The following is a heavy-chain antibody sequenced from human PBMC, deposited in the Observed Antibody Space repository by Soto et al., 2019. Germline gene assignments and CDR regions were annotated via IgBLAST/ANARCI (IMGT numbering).Heavy chain of an antibody. V-gene: IGHV3-48*01. CDR1: GFTFSSYI. D-gene: IGHD2-15*01. Sequence: GGSLILSCAASGFTFSSYIMNWVRQAPGKGVGWVSYISSSSSTIYYADSVKGRFTISRDNAKNSLYLQMNSLRAEDTAVYYCARDGTLPYCSGGSCYDYYYYYMDVWGKGTTVTVSS. J-gene: IGHJ6*03. CDR2: ISSSSSTI. CDR3: ARDGTLPYCSGGSCYDYYYYYMDV.